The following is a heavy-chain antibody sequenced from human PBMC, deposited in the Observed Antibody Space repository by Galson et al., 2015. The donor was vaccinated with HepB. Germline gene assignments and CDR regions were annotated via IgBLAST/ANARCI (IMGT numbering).Heavy chain of an antibody. V-gene: IGHV2-5*02. Sequence: PALVKPTQTLTLTSPFSGVSPTTSGVGVGWIRQPPGKALEWLFTLFLGYDKRYSPSLKSRLTITKDTSKNQVVLTMTNMDPVDTATYYCAHGGRYSSGRVPFDYWGQGTLVTVSS. D-gene: IGHD6-19*01. J-gene: IGHJ4*02. CDR1: GVSPTTSGVG. CDR2: LFLGYDK. CDR3: AHGGRYSSGRVPFDY.